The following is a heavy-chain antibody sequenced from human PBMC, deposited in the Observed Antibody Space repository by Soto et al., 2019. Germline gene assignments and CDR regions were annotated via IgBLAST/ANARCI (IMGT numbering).Heavy chain of an antibody. V-gene: IGHV3-9*01. CDR3: VKGARIEATIYDYFEY. CDR2: ISWNSEYL. Sequence: EVQLVESGGGLVQPGGSLRLSCAASGFTFDDYAIHWVRQAPGKGLEWGASISWNSEYLAYADSVEGRFTISRDNAKNSLYLQMNSLRTEDTAFYYSVKGARIEATIYDYFEYWGQRTLGSVSS. CDR1: GFTFDDYA. J-gene: IGHJ4*02. D-gene: IGHD5-12*01.